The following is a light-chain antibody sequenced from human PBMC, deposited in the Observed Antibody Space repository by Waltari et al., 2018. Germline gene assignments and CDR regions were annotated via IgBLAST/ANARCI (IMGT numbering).Light chain of an antibody. CDR1: SSNIGNKY. CDR2: ENN. J-gene: IGLJ3*02. V-gene: IGLV1-51*02. CDR3: GAWDSSLNAWV. Sequence: QSVLTQPPSVSAAPGQKVTISCSGSSSNIGNKYLSWYQQLPGTAPKLLIYENNKRPSGIPDRFSGSESDTSATLGITGLQTGDEADYYCGAWDSSLNAWVFGGGTKVTVL.